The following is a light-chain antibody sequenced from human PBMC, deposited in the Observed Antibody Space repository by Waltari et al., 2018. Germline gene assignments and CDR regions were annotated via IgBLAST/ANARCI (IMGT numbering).Light chain of an antibody. J-gene: IGKJ2*01. CDR1: ETIVGY. Sequence: DILMSQSPASLSASVGDRVTITCRASETIVGYLAWYQSKPGKAPKLRIYGGSILQNGVSSGFAGSGSDTEFTLSINGRQADDFATYYCHQTFGGPFTFGQGT. CDR3: HQTFGGPFT. CDR2: GGS. V-gene: IGKV1-39*01.